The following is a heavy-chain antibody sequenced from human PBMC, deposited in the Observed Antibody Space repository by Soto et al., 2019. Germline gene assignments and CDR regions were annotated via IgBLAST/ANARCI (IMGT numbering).Heavy chain of an antibody. V-gene: IGHV1-2*04. J-gene: IGHJ5*02. CDR2: INPNSGGT. CDR1: VYTFTGYY. Sequence: ASVQVSCKASVYTFTGYYMHWVRQAPGQGLEWMGWINPNSGGTNYAQKFQGWVTMTRDTSISTAYMELSRLRSDDTAVYYCARTHDYGDFFWFDPWGQGTLVTVSS. CDR3: ARTHDYGDFFWFDP. D-gene: IGHD4-17*01.